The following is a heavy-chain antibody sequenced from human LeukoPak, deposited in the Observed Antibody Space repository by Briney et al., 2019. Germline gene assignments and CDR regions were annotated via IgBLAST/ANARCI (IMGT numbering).Heavy chain of an antibody. CDR3: ARRGVLSGSPLVFDY. D-gene: IGHD3-3*01. CDR1: GFTVSNNY. Sequence: GGSLRLSCVVSGFTVSNNYMSWVRQAPGKGLEWVSVLYGGGSTYYADSVKGRFTVSRDNSKNTVYLQMNSLRAEDTAVYYCARRGVLSGSPLVFDYWGQGTLGTVSS. CDR2: LYGGGST. J-gene: IGHJ4*02. V-gene: IGHV3-66*02.